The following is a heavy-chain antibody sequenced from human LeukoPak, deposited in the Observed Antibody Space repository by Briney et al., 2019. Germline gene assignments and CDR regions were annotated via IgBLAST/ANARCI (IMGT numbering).Heavy chain of an antibody. CDR1: GFTFSNYG. V-gene: IGHV3-33*01. CDR2: IWYDGSNK. D-gene: IGHD6-13*01. CDR3: ARDPYSSSWYLIYYYGMDV. Sequence: GGSLRLSCAASGFTFSNYGMHWVRQAPGKGLEWVAVIWYDGSNKYYADSVKGRFTISRDNSKNTLYLQMNSLRAEDTAVYYCARDPYSSSWYLIYYYGMDVWGQGTAVTVSS. J-gene: IGHJ6*02.